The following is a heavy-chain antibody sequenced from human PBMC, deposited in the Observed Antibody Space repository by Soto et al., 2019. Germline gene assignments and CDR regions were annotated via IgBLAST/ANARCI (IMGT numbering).Heavy chain of an antibody. J-gene: IGHJ4*02. CDR2: IAWDGGTT. V-gene: IGHV3-43*01. CDR1: GFNFVDFA. CDR3: AKDGGYAGNSDLFDY. D-gene: IGHD5-12*01. Sequence: EVQLVESGGVVVQPGGSLRLSCVASGFNFVDFAMHWVRQVPGKGLEWVSSIAWDGGTTYYVDSVKGRFTISRDNGKNSLYLQMNSLRTEDTALYYCAKDGGYAGNSDLFDYWGQGTLVSVSS.